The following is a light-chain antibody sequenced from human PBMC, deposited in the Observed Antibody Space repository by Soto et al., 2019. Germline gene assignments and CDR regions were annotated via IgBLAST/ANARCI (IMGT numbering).Light chain of an antibody. V-gene: IGLV2-23*02. CDR3: CSYADSSTWV. Sequence: QSALTQPASVSGSPGQSVTISCTGTSSDVGRSYNLASWYQQHPGKAPKLMIYEVNNRPSGVSDRFSGSKSGDTASLTISGLQAEDEADYYCCSYADSSTWVFGGGTKVTVL. CDR2: EVN. CDR1: SSDVGRSYNL. J-gene: IGLJ3*02.